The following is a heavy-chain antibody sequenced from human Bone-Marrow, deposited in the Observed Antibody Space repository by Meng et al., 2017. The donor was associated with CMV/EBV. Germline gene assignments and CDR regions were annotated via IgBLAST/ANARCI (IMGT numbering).Heavy chain of an antibody. J-gene: IGHJ5*02. CDR1: GFSLSTSGMR. CDR2: IDWDDDK. V-gene: IGHV2-70D*14. Sequence: SGPTLVKPTQTLTLTCTFSGFSLSTSGMRVSWIRQPPGKALEWLARIDWDDDKFYSTSLKTRLTISKDTSKNQVVLTMTNMDPVDTATYYCSRSTLGNWFDPWGQGTRVTGSS. D-gene: IGHD3-10*01. CDR3: SRSTLGNWFDP.